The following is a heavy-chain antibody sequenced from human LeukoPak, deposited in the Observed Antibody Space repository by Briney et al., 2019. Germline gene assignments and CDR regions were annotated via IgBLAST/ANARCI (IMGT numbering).Heavy chain of an antibody. V-gene: IGHV4-34*01. CDR3: ARGRGYCSGGSCLPGYYGMDV. CDR2: INHSGST. D-gene: IGHD2-15*01. J-gene: IGHJ6*02. CDR1: GGSFSGYY. Sequence: SETLSLTCAVYGGSFSGYYWSWIRQPPGKGLEWIGEINHSGSTNYNPSLKSRVTISVDTSKNQFSLKLSSVTAADTAVYYCARGRGYCSGGSCLPGYYGMDVWGQGTTVTVSS.